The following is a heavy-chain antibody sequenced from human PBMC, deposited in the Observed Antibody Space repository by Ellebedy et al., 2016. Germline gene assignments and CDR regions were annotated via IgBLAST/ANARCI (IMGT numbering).Heavy chain of an antibody. Sequence: ASVKVSXXASGYTFTGYYMHWVRQAPGQGLEWMGWINPNSGGTNYAQKFQGWVTMTRDTSISTAYMELSRLRSDDTAVYYCARDRLLWFGESHLYYYYYYGMDVWGQGTTVTVSS. CDR2: INPNSGGT. CDR1: GYTFTGYY. CDR3: ARDRLLWFGESHLYYYYYYGMDV. J-gene: IGHJ6*02. D-gene: IGHD3-10*01. V-gene: IGHV1-2*04.